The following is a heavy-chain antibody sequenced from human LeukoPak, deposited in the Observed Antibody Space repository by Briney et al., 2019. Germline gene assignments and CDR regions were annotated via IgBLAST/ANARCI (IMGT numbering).Heavy chain of an antibody. CDR2: IYYSGST. D-gene: IGHD1-20*01. CDR3: ARARFLGITGTAPPLLDY. V-gene: IGHV4-59*01. CDR1: GGSISSYY. J-gene: IGHJ4*02. Sequence: PSETLSLTCTVSGGSISSYYWSWIRQPPGEGLEWIGYIYYSGSTNYNPSLKSRVTISVDTSKNQFSLKLSSVTAADTAVYYCARARFLGITGTAPPLLDYWGQGTLVTVSS.